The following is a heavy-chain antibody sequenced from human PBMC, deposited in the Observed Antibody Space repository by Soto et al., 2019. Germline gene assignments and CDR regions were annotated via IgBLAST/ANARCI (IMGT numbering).Heavy chain of an antibody. V-gene: IGHV3-33*01. Sequence: GGSLRLSCAASGFTFSSYGMHWVRQAPGKGLEWVAVIWYDGSNKYYADSVKGRFTISRDNSKNTLYLQMNSLRAEDTAVYYCARIAAAGSHYYYGMDVWGQGTTVPGSS. J-gene: IGHJ6*02. CDR2: IWYDGSNK. D-gene: IGHD6-13*01. CDR3: ARIAAAGSHYYYGMDV. CDR1: GFTFSSYG.